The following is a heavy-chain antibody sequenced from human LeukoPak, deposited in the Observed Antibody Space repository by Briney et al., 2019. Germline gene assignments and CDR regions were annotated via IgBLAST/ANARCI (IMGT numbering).Heavy chain of an antibody. J-gene: IGHJ5*02. Sequence: GGSLRLSCAASGLTFSSSWMNWVRQASGKGLEWVANINPAGSQKDYVDSVKGRFTISRDNAKNSVFLQMNSLRAEDTAVYYCARYSGSFPGWLDPWGPGTLVTVSS. CDR2: INPAGSQK. CDR1: GLTFSSSW. CDR3: ARYSGSFPGWLDP. V-gene: IGHV3-7*01. D-gene: IGHD5-12*01.